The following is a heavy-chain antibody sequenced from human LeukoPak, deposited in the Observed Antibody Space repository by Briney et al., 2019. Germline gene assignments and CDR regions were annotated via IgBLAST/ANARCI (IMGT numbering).Heavy chain of an antibody. CDR3: ARGWGSYSDY. CDR2: IAPNSGGT. D-gene: IGHD3-16*01. CDR1: GYTFTAYY. Sequence: ASVKVSCKASGYTFTAYYMHWVRQAPGQGLEWMGWIAPNSGGTNYAQNFQGRVTMTRATSINTAYMELSRLTSDDTAVYYCARGWGSYSDYWGQGTLVTVSS. V-gene: IGHV1-2*02. J-gene: IGHJ4*02.